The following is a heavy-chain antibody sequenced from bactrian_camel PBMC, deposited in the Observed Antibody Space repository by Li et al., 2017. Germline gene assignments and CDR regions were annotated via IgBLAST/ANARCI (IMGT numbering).Heavy chain of an antibody. CDR3: VPRLGGSWAGY. J-gene: IGHJ6*01. CDR2: IRRDGDE. D-gene: IGHD2*01. V-gene: IGHV3S53*01. CDR1: GYISSRHC. Sequence: HVQLVESGGGSVQAGGSLRLSCTHSGYISSRHCMGWFRQAPGKAREGIAGIRRDGDEYYVDSVKGRFTISRDAAKNTVTLQMNSLKSEDTALYYCVPRLGGSWAGYWGQGTQVTVS.